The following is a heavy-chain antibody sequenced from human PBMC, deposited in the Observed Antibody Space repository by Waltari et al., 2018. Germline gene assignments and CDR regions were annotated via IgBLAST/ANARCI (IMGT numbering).Heavy chain of an antibody. CDR2: IYHTEST. CDR1: GYSIRSAYY. J-gene: IGHJ4*02. CDR3: ARDEITNWNFFDY. Sequence: QVQLQESGPGLVKPSETLSLTCAVSGYSIRSAYYWGWIRQSPGKGLEWIGSIYHTESTYYNPSLKSRVTISVDTSKNQFSLKLSSVTAADTAVYYCARDEITNWNFFDYWGQGLLVTVSS. D-gene: IGHD1-1*01. V-gene: IGHV4-38-2*02.